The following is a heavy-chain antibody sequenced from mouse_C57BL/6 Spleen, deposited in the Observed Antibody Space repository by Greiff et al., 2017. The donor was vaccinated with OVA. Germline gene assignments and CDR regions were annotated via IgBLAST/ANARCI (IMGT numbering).Heavy chain of an antibody. CDR1: GYTFTSYW. CDR3: ATLLEAY. CDR2: IHPNSGST. V-gene: IGHV1-64*01. Sequence: QVQLQQPGAELVKPGASVKLSCKASGYTFTSYWMHWVKQRPGQGLEWIGMIHPNSGSTNYNEKFKSKATLTVDTSSSTAYMQLVSPAAADTAVYYGATLLEAYWGQGTLVTVSA. D-gene: IGHD2-10*01. J-gene: IGHJ3*01.